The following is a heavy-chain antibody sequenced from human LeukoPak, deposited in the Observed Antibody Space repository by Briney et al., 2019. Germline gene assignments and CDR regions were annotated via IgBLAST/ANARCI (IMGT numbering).Heavy chain of an antibody. CDR1: GFTFISYW. CDR2: IKQDGSEK. J-gene: IGHJ4*02. D-gene: IGHD3-10*01. CDR3: ARETGESSVFDY. Sequence: PGGSLRLSCAASGFTFISYWMSWVRQAPGKGLEWVANIKQDGSEKYYVDSVKGRFTISRDNAKNALYLQMNSLRAEDTAVYYCARETGESSVFDYWGQGTLVTVSS. V-gene: IGHV3-7*01.